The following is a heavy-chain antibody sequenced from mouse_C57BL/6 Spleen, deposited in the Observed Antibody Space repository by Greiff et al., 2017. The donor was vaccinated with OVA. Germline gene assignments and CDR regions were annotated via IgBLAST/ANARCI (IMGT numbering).Heavy chain of an antibody. D-gene: IGHD2-2*01. V-gene: IGHV1-82*01. CDR2: IYPGDGDT. CDR1: GYAFSSSW. CDR3: AISDYGYGMDY. J-gene: IGHJ4*01. Sequence: QVQLQQSGPELVKPGASVKISCKASGYAFSSSWMNWVKQRPGKGLEWIGRIYPGDGDTNYNGKFKGKATLTADKSSSTAYMQLSSLTSEDSAVYFCAISDYGYGMDYWGQGTSVTVSS.